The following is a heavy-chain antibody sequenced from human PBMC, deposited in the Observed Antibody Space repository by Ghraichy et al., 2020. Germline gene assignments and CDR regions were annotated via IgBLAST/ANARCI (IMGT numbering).Heavy chain of an antibody. D-gene: IGHD2-21*02. CDR2: IKSKTDGGTT. CDR3: STVCGDYACFDY. J-gene: IGHJ4*02. Sequence: SCAASGFTFSNAWMTWVRQAPGKGLEWVGRIKSKTDGGTTDYAAPMKGRFTISRDDSKNTLYLQMNSLKTEDTAVYYCSTVCGDYACFDYWGQGALVTVSS. CDR1: GFTFSNAW. V-gene: IGHV3-15*01.